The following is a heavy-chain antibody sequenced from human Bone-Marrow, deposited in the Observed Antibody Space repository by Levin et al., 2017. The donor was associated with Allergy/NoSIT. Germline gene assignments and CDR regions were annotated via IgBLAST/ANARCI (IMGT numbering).Heavy chain of an antibody. V-gene: IGHV3-15*01. Sequence: RPGGSLRLSCAASGFTFNLAWMSWVRQAPGKGLEWIGRSRSRNDGGTTDYAAPVKGRFTISRDDSKNMVYLQMNSLRTEDTARYYCTSDASSWYEGEYYFDSWGQGTLVTVSS. CDR2: SRSRNDGGTT. CDR3: TSDASSWYEGEYYFDS. CDR1: GFTFNLAW. J-gene: IGHJ4*02. D-gene: IGHD3-16*01.